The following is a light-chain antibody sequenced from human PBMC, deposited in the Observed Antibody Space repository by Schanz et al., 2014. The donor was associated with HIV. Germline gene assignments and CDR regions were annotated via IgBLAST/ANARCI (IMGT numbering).Light chain of an antibody. J-gene: IGKJ1*01. CDR2: GAS. Sequence: EIVLTQSPATLSLSPGERATLSCRASQSVSSNLAWYQQKPGQAPRLLIYGASTRAAGIPDRFTGSGSGTDFTLTISRLEPEDFAVYYCQHYGTSRTFGQGTKVEI. CDR1: QSVSSN. V-gene: IGKV3-20*01. CDR3: QHYGTSRT.